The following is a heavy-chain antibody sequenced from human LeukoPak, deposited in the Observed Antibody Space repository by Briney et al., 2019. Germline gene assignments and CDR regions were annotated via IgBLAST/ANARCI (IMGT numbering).Heavy chain of an antibody. V-gene: IGHV3-66*01. Sequence: GSLRLSCVASGLSVSSNYMSWVRQAPGKGLEWVSVIYSDGSSYYAESVKGRFTISRDNSKNTLYIQMNSLRAEDTAVYYCARSFYDILIGYYQYFDYWGQGTLVTVSS. CDR2: IYSDGSS. D-gene: IGHD3-9*01. J-gene: IGHJ4*02. CDR3: ARSFYDILIGYYQYFDY. CDR1: GLSVSSNY.